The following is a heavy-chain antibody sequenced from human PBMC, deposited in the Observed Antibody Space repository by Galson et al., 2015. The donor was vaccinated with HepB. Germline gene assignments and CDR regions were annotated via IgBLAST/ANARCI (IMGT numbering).Heavy chain of an antibody. CDR3: ARGLTGVESGVITWLFMDV. CDR1: GYRLTDYY. CDR2: INPSGGST. Sequence: SVKVSCKASGYRLTDYYMEWVRQAPGQGLEWMGIINPSGGSTRYAQKLQGRVTMTSDTSTSTVHMELSSLRSEDTAIYYCARGLTGVESGVITWLFMDVWGKGTTITVSS. J-gene: IGHJ6*03. V-gene: IGHV1-46*04. D-gene: IGHD2-2*02.